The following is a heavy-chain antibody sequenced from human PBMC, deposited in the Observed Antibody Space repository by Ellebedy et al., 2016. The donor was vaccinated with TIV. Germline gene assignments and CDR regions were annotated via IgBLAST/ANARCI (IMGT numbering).Heavy chain of an antibody. V-gene: IGHV1-46*01. J-gene: IGHJ4*02. CDR2: IHPSDGGT. CDR3: AREAAAGPLMYLDY. Sequence: AASVKVSRKASGYTFTSRSYMNWVRQAPGQGLDWMGIIHPSDGGTSYAHKFQGRVTMTSDTSTNTVYVELSSLRSEDTAVYYCAREAAAGPLMYLDYWGRGTMVTVSS. D-gene: IGHD6-13*01. CDR1: GYTFTSRSY.